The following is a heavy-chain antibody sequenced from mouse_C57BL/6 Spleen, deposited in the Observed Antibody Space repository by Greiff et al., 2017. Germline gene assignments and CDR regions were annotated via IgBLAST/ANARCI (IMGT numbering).Heavy chain of an antibody. CDR2: IYPSDSET. CDR3: ARWSCDCSICCFDV. CDR1: GYTFTSYW. V-gene: IGHV1-61*01. J-gene: IGHJ1*03. Sequence: QVQLQQPGAELVRPGSSVKLSCKASGYTFTSYWMDWVKQRPGQGLEWIGNIYPSDSETHYNQKFKDKATLTVDKPSSTAYMQLSSLTSEDSAVYYCARWSCDCSICCFDVWGTGTTVTVSS. D-gene: IGHD6-1*01.